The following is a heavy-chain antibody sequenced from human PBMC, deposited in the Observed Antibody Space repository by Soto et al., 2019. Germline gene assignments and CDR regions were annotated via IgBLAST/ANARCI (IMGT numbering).Heavy chain of an antibody. D-gene: IGHD2-15*01. CDR3: ARVIVSHSWGFDP. CDR1: GGSVSSGSYY. CDR2: IYYSGST. J-gene: IGHJ5*02. V-gene: IGHV4-61*01. Sequence: PSETLSLTCTVSGGSVSSGSYYWSWIRQPPGKGLEWIGYIYYSGSTNYNPSLKSRVTISVDTSKNQFSLKLSSVTAADTAVYYCARVIVSHSWGFDPWGQGTLVTVSS.